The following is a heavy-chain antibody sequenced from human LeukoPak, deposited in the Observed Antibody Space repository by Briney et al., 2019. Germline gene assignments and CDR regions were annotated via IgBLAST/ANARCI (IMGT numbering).Heavy chain of an antibody. Sequence: PGGSLRLSCVVSGIALSSYGMNWVRQAPGKGLEWVSYVHSSGNVVNYADSVKGRFTISRDNAKNSLYLQMNSLRAEDTAVYYCARDYYASGSYYDNYWGQGTLVTVSS. J-gene: IGHJ4*02. D-gene: IGHD3-10*01. CDR2: VHSSGNVV. CDR3: ARDYYASGSYYDNY. CDR1: GIALSSYG. V-gene: IGHV3-48*04.